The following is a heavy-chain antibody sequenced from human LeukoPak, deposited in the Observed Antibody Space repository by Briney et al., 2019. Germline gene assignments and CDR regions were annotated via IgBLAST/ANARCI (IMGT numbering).Heavy chain of an antibody. V-gene: IGHV1-18*01. CDR3: ARDRGVQLERRAFYFDY. Sequence: ASVKVSCKASGYTFTSYGISWVRQAPGQGLEWMGWISAYNGNTNYAQKLQGRVTMTTDTSTSTAYVELRSLRSDDTAVYYCARDRGVQLERRAFYFDYWGQGTLVTVSS. D-gene: IGHD1-1*01. CDR1: GYTFTSYG. J-gene: IGHJ4*02. CDR2: ISAYNGNT.